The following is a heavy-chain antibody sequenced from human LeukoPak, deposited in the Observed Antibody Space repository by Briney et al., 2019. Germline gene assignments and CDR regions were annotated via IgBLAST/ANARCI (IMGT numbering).Heavy chain of an antibody. J-gene: IGHJ3*02. CDR3: ARPGMGVVAGRGGSAFDI. Sequence: ASVKLSCTASGYTFSGYYMHWVRQAPGQGLEWMGWINHNSGVTYYAQTFKGRVTITRDTSINPVYLQLSRLRSDDTAVYYCARPGMGVVAGRGGSAFDIWGQGTMVTASS. D-gene: IGHD3-3*01. CDR2: INHNSGVT. CDR1: GYTFSGYY. V-gene: IGHV1-2*02.